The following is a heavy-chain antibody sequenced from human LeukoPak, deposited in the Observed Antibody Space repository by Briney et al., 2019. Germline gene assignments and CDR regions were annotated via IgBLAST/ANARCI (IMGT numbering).Heavy chain of an antibody. CDR2: INPSGGST. V-gene: IGHV1-46*01. Sequence: GASVKVSCKASGYTFTSYCMHWVRQAPGQGLEWMGIINPSGGSTSYAQKFQGRVTMTRDTSTSTVYMELSSLRSEDTAVYYCARSNGYASSYYYYGMDVWGQGTTVTVSS. CDR3: ARSNGYASSYYYYGMDV. D-gene: IGHD5-12*01. CDR1: GYTFTSYC. J-gene: IGHJ6*02.